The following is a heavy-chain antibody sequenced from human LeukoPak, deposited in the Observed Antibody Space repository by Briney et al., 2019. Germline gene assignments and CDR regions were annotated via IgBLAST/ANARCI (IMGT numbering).Heavy chain of an antibody. CDR2: MNPNNGST. CDR1: GYTFTSSD. CDR3: ARDYCSSTSCLFDY. Sequence: ASVKVSCKASGYTFTSSDINWVRQATGQGLEWMGWMNPNNGSTGYAQKFQGRVTMTRDTSISTAYVELSRLRSDDTAVYYCARDYCSSTSCLFDYWGQGTLVTVSS. J-gene: IGHJ4*02. V-gene: IGHV1-8*02. D-gene: IGHD2-2*01.